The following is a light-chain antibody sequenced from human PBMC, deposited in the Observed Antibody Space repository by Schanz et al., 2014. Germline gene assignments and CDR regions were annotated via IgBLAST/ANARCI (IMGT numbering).Light chain of an antibody. Sequence: EIVLIQSPATLSLSPGERATLSCRASQSVGSYLAWYQQKPGQAPRLLIYDASYRATGIPARFSGRGSETDFTLTISSLQPEDFGVYYCHQYGISPFTFGPGTKVDIK. V-gene: IGKV3-11*01. CDR2: DAS. CDR3: HQYGISPFT. J-gene: IGKJ3*01. CDR1: QSVGSY.